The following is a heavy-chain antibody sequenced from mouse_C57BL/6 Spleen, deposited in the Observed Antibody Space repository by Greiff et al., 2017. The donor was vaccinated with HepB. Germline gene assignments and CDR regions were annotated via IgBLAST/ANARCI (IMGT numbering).Heavy chain of an antibody. D-gene: IGHD2-3*01. CDR1: GYTFTDYY. CDR2: INPNNGGT. Sequence: EVQLQQSGPELVKPGASVKISCKASGYTFTDYYMNWVKQSHGKSLEWIGDINPNNGGTSYNQKFKGKATLTVDKSSSTAYMELRSLTSEDSAVYYCGWDYYAMDYWGQGTSVTVSS. V-gene: IGHV1-26*01. CDR3: GWDYYAMDY. J-gene: IGHJ4*01.